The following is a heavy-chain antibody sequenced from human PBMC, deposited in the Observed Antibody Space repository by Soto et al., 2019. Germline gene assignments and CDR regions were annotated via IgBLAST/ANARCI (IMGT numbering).Heavy chain of an antibody. V-gene: IGHV4-59*01. J-gene: IGHJ4*02. CDR2: ISNSGST. Sequence: SETLSLTCNVSGGSITGYHWSWIRQPPGKGLERIGYISNSGSTNYNPSLENRVTKSVETYKNQISLFLIFVTAADTAVYYCAATPRYWGQGTLVTVSS. CDR3: AATPRY. CDR1: GGSITGYH.